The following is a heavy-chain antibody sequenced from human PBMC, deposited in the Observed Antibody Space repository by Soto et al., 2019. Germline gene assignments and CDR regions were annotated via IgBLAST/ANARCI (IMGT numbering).Heavy chain of an antibody. CDR3: ARESNIVVVPAAINAFDI. CDR1: RYTFSGYY. J-gene: IGHJ3*02. Sequence: ASVKVSCKPSRYTFSGYYIHWVRQAPGQGLEWMGWINPNSGDTNYAEKFQGRVTMAGDTSISTAYMELSRLRSDDTAVYYCARESNIVVVPAAINAFDIWGQGTMVTVS. D-gene: IGHD2-2*02. CDR2: INPNSGDT. V-gene: IGHV1-2*02.